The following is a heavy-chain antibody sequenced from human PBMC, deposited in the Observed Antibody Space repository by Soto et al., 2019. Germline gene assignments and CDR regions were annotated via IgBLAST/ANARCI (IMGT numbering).Heavy chain of an antibody. CDR1: GGSISSRIYD. Sequence: SETLCLTCTVAGGSISSRIYDGGWIRQPPGKGLEWIGSIYYSGSTYYNPSLKSRVTISVDTSKNQFSLKLSSVTAADTAVYYCARPSGITGTYDYWGQGTLVTVSS. J-gene: IGHJ4*02. CDR3: ARPSGITGTYDY. V-gene: IGHV4-39*01. D-gene: IGHD1-20*01. CDR2: IYYSGST.